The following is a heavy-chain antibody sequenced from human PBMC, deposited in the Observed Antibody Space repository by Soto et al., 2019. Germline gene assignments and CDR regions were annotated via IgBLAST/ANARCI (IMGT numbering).Heavy chain of an antibody. CDR2: IYPGDSDT. CDR3: ARRGLGAQFDY. D-gene: IGHD3-16*01. Sequence: GESLKISCNGSGYSFTIYCIGLVLQMPGKGLEWMGIIYPGDSDTRYSPSFQGQVTISADKSISTAYLQWSSLKASDTAMYYCARRGLGAQFDYWGQGTLVTVSS. CDR1: GYSFTIYC. V-gene: IGHV5-51*01. J-gene: IGHJ4*02.